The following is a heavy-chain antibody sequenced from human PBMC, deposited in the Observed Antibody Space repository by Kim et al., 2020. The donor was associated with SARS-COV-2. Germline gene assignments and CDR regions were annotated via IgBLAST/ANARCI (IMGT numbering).Heavy chain of an antibody. V-gene: IGHV3-49*04. D-gene: IGHD3-3*01. CDR2: IRSKAYGGTT. J-gene: IGHJ6*02. CDR1: GFTFGDYA. CDR3: TRDSNNYDFWSGYYFGGYYYYYGMDV. Sequence: GGSLRLSCTASGFTFGDYAMSWVRQAPGKGLEWVGFIRSKAYGGTTEYAASVKGRFTISRDDSKSIAYLQMNSLKTEDTAVYYCTRDSNNYDFWSGYYFGGYYYYYGMDVWGQGTTVTVSS.